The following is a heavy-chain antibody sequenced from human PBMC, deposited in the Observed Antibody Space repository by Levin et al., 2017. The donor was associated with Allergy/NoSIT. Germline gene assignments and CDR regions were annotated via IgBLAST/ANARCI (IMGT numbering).Heavy chain of an antibody. Sequence: GESLKISCKGSGYSFTSYWIGWVRQMPGKGLEWMGIIYPGDSDTRYSPSFQGQVTISADKSISTAYLQWSSLKASDTAMYYCARWGTAYDILTGHDYWGQGTLVTVSS. CDR3: ARWGTAYDILTGHDY. D-gene: IGHD3-9*01. CDR1: GYSFTSYW. CDR2: IYPGDSDT. V-gene: IGHV5-51*01. J-gene: IGHJ4*02.